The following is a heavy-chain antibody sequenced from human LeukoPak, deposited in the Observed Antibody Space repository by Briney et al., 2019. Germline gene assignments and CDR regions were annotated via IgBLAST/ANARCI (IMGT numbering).Heavy chain of an antibody. CDR2: IIPIFGTA. D-gene: IGHD3-10*01. J-gene: IGHJ4*02. V-gene: IGHV1-69*06. CDR3: ARGEKTLTHYYGSGSYYRPLDY. Sequence: ASVKVSCKASGGTFSSYAISWVRQAPGQGLEWMGGIIPIFGTANYAQKFQGRVTITADKSTSTAYMELSSLRSEDTAVYYCARGEKTLTHYYGSGSYYRPLDYWGQGTLVTVSS. CDR1: GGTFSSYA.